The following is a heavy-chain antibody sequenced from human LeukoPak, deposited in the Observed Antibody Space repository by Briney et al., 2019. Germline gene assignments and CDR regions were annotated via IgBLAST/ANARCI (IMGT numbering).Heavy chain of an antibody. Sequence: ASVKVSCKASGYTFTGYYLHWVRQAPGQGLEWMGWINPSGGTNYAQKFQGRVTMTRDTSISTAYMELSRLRSEDTAVYYCARDQRSCSGGSCYPGWFAPWGQGTLVTVSS. CDR2: INPSGGT. D-gene: IGHD2-15*01. CDR1: GYTFTGYY. J-gene: IGHJ5*02. CDR3: ARDQRSCSGGSCYPGWFAP. V-gene: IGHV1-2*02.